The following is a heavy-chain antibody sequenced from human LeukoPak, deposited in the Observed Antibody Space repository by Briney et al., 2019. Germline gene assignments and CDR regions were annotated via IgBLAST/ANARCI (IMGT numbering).Heavy chain of an antibody. Sequence: SQPLSLTFAISGDSVSSNSAAWNWIRQSPSRGLEWLGRTYYRSKWYNDYAVSVKSRITINPDTSKNQFSLQLNSVTPEDTAVYYCARGKPYSYGFDYWGQGTLVTVSS. D-gene: IGHD5-18*01. V-gene: IGHV6-1*01. CDR3: ARGKPYSYGFDY. J-gene: IGHJ4*02. CDR2: TYYRSKWYN. CDR1: GDSVSSNSAA.